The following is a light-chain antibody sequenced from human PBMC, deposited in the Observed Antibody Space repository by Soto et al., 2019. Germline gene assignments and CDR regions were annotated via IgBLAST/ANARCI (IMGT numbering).Light chain of an antibody. CDR1: QGISSY. V-gene: IGKV1-8*01. CDR2: DAS. Sequence: AIRMTQSPSSLSASTGDRVTITCRASQGISSYLAWYQQKPGKAPKLLIYDASSLESGVPSRFGGSGSGTEFTLTISSLQPDDFATYYCQQYNSYWTFGQGTKVDIK. CDR3: QQYNSYWT. J-gene: IGKJ1*01.